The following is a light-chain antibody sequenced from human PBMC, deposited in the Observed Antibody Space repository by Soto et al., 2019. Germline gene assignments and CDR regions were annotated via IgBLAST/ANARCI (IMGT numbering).Light chain of an antibody. Sequence: QSVLMQPPSVSAAPGQKVTISCSGSSSNIGDNYVSWYQQLPGTAPKLLLYDNNKRPSGIPDRFSGSKSGTSATLDITGLQTGDEADYYCLTWDSSLSVGRLGGGTKVTVL. CDR2: DNN. CDR1: SSNIGDNY. V-gene: IGLV1-51*01. CDR3: LTWDSSLSVGR. J-gene: IGLJ2*01.